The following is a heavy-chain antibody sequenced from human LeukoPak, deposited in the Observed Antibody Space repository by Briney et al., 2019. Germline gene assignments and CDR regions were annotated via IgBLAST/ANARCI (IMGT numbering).Heavy chain of an antibody. Sequence: SQTLSLTCTVSGGSISSGSYYWSWIRQPAGKGLEGIGRIYTSGSTNYNPSLKSRVTISVDTSKNQFSLKLSSVTAADTAVYYCAREVDCSSTSCYAFIDYWGQGTLVTVSS. CDR3: AREVDCSSTSCYAFIDY. CDR2: IYTSGST. CDR1: GGSISSGSYY. D-gene: IGHD2-2*01. V-gene: IGHV4-61*02. J-gene: IGHJ4*02.